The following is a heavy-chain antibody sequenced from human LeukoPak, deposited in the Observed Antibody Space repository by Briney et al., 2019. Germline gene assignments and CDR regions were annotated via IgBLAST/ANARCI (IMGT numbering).Heavy chain of an antibody. CDR1: GYTFSDCY. D-gene: IGHD2-15*01. Sequence: ASVKVSCKASGYTFSDCYIHWVRQAPGQGLEWMGWITPNSGGTKYAQRFQGRVTMTRDTSISTAYMDLSSLGSDDTAVFYCVRKSATRRTSEFDYWGQGTPVTVSS. CDR3: VRKSATRRTSEFDY. J-gene: IGHJ4*02. CDR2: ITPNSGGT. V-gene: IGHV1-2*02.